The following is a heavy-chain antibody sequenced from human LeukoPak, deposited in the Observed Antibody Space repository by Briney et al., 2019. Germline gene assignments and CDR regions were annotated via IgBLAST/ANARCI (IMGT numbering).Heavy chain of an antibody. J-gene: IGHJ4*02. D-gene: IGHD3-10*01. CDR2: ISGSGGCT. CDR3: AKGWFGELLAHFDY. V-gene: IGHV3-23*01. Sequence: PGGSLRLSCAASGFTFSSYAMSWVRQAPGKGLEWVSAISGSGGCTYYADSVKGRFTISRDNSKNTLYLQMNSLRAEDTAVYYCAKGWFGELLAHFDYWGQGTLVTVSS. CDR1: GFTFSSYA.